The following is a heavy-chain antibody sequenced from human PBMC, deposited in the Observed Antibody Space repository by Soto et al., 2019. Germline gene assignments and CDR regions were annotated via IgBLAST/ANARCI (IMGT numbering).Heavy chain of an antibody. CDR1: GGSISSGGYY. V-gene: IGHV4-31*03. Sequence: QVQLQESGPGLVKPSQTLSLTCTVSGGSISSGGYYWSWIRQHPGKGLEWIGYIYYSGSTYYNPSLKGRVTIAVDTSKNQFSLKLSSVTAADTAVYYCARELTTVTTDGYYYYGMDVWGQGTTVTVSS. D-gene: IGHD4-4*01. CDR3: ARELTTVTTDGYYYYGMDV. CDR2: IYYSGST. J-gene: IGHJ6*02.